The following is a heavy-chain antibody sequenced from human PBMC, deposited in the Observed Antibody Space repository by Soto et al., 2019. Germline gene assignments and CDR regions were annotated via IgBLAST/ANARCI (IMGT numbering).Heavy chain of an antibody. D-gene: IGHD3-22*01. J-gene: IGHJ5*02. CDR2: ISGSGGNT. CDR3: AKEMGDYYDSSGSWFDP. Sequence: GGSLRLSCAASGFTFSSYVMSWVRQAPGKGLEWVSAISGSGGNTYYAGSVKGRFTISRDNSKNTLFLQMNSLRAEDTALYFCAKEMGDYYDSSGSWFDPWGQGTLVTVSS. CDR1: GFTFSSYV. V-gene: IGHV3-23*01.